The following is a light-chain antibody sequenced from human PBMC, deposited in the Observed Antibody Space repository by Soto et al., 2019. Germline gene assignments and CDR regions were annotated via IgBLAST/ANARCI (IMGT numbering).Light chain of an antibody. CDR2: EVS. Sequence: QSALTQPASVSGSPGQSITISCSGTGSDVGAYNFVSWYQQHAGKAPQLIIYEVSNRPSGISNRCSGSKSDNTASLTISGLQVEDEADYFCTSYRRGSPYVFGSWTKVTVL. CDR1: GSDVGAYNF. V-gene: IGLV2-14*01. CDR3: TSYRRGSPYV. J-gene: IGLJ1*01.